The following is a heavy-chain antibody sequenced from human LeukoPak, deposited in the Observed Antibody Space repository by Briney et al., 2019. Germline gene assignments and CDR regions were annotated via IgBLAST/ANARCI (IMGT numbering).Heavy chain of an antibody. CDR3: TTDLGTYYHGSQRLIPIDY. D-gene: IGHD3-10*01. CDR2: IKSKTDGETT. V-gene: IGHV3-15*01. CDR1: GGSISSSNW. Sequence: PAETLSLTCAVSGGSISSSNWWSWVRQAPGKGLEWIGRIKSKTDGETTNYAEPVRGRFTISRDDSKSAVYLQMNSLKIEDTAVYYCTTDLGTYYHGSQRLIPIDYWGQGTLVTVSS. J-gene: IGHJ4*02.